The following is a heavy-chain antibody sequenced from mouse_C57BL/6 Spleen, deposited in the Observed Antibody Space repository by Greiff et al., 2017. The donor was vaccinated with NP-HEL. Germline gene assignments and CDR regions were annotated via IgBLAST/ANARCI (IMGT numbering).Heavy chain of an antibody. CDR2: IYPGDGDT. CDR1: GYAFSSYW. D-gene: IGHD1-1*01. V-gene: IGHV1-80*01. CDR3: ARKGYYGSSSFHWYFDV. Sequence: QVQLQQSGAELVKPGASVKISCKASGYAFSSYWMNWVKQRPGKGLEWIGQIYPGDGDTNYNGKFKGKATLTADKSSSTAYMQLSSLTSEDSAVYFCARKGYYGSSSFHWYFDVWGTGTTVTVSS. J-gene: IGHJ1*03.